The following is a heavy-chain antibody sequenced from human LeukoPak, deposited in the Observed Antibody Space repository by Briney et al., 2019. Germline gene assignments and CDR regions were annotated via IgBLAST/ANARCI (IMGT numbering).Heavy chain of an antibody. CDR2: FYYSGST. J-gene: IGHJ5*02. V-gene: IGHV4-59*08. D-gene: IGHD3-16*01. CDR3: ARRGQENTMITANNWFDP. Sequence: SETLSLTCTVSGGSISSSYWGWIRHPPGKGLEWIGYFYYSGSTKYNPSLQSRVTISVDTSKNQFSLRLYSVTAAETAVYYCARRGQENTMITANNWFDPWGQGTLVTVSS. CDR1: GGSISSSY.